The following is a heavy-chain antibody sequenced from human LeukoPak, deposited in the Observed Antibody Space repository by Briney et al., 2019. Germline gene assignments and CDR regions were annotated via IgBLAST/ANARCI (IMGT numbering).Heavy chain of an antibody. CDR2: IKQDGSDK. J-gene: IGHJ4*02. CDR3: ARLTGTTGFDY. CDR1: GFPFSSYW. V-gene: IGHV3-7*01. Sequence: PGGSLRLSCAASGFPFSSYWMSWVRQAPGKGLEWVANIKQDGSDKYYVDSVKGRFTISRDNAKNSLYLQLNSLRADDTAVYYCARLTGTTGFDYWGQGILVTVSS. D-gene: IGHD1-1*01.